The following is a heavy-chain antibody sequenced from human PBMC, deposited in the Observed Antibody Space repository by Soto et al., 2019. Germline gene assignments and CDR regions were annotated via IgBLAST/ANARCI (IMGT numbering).Heavy chain of an antibody. Sequence: GASVKVSCKASGGNFSRYAISWLRQAPGQRLDWMGWINAGNGNTKYSQKFQGRVTITRDTSASTAYMELSSLRSEDTAVYYCARDFVKYYYGSAPFDPWGQGTLVTVSS. CDR3: ARDFVKYYYGSAPFDP. V-gene: IGHV1-3*01. CDR1: GGNFSRYA. D-gene: IGHD3-10*01. J-gene: IGHJ5*02. CDR2: INAGNGNT.